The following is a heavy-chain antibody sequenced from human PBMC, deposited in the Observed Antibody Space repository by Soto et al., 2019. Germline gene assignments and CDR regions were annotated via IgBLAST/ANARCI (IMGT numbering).Heavy chain of an antibody. Sequence: EVQLLESGGGLVQPGGSLGLSCAASGFSFSGNAMNGVRQAPGKGLEWVSVISGSGDSTYYADSVKGRFTISRDNSKNTLYLQMISLRAEDTAVYYCARRSSGWYFDYWGQGTLVIVSS. V-gene: IGHV3-23*01. J-gene: IGHJ4*02. CDR3: ARRSSGWYFDY. D-gene: IGHD6-19*01. CDR1: GFSFSGNA. CDR2: ISGSGDST.